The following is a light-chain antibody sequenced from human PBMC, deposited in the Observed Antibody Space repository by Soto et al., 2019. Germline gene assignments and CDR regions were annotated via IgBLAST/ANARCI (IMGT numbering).Light chain of an antibody. V-gene: IGLV2-14*03. CDR1: SSDIGGYNY. CDR2: DVS. Sequence: QSALTQPASVSGSPGQSITISCTGTSSDIGGYNYVSWYQQHPGKAPKLMIYDVSNRPSGVSNRFSGSKSGNTASLTISGLQAEDEADYYCSSYRSGSTRVFGGGTQLTVL. CDR3: SSYRSGSTRV. J-gene: IGLJ3*02.